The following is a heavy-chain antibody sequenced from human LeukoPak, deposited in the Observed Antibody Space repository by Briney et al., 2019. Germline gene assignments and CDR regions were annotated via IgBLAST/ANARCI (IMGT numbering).Heavy chain of an antibody. J-gene: IGHJ3*02. V-gene: IGHV3-33*07. CDR2: IWYDGSNE. Sequence: AGGSLRLSCAASGFSFSRYAMYWVRQAPGKGLEWVALIWYDGSNEHYADSVKGRFTISRDNSKNTLYLQMNSLRAEDTAVYYCATGDSVDTPMEDAFDIWGQGTMVTVSS. CDR1: GFSFSRYA. D-gene: IGHD5-18*01. CDR3: ATGDSVDTPMEDAFDI.